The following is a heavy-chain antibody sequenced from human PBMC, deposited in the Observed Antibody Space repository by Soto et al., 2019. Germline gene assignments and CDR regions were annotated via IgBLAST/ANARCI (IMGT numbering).Heavy chain of an antibody. CDR2: IKQDGSEK. D-gene: IGHD1-26*01. J-gene: IGHJ6*02. CDR1: GFTSSSYW. CDR3: ARSHSPSYGMDV. V-gene: IGHV3-7*03. Sequence: GGSLRLSCAASGFTSSSYWMSWVRQAPGKGLEWVANIKQDGSEKYYVDSVKGRFTISRDNAKNSLYLQMNSLRAEDTAVYYCARSHSPSYGMDVWGQGTTVTVSS.